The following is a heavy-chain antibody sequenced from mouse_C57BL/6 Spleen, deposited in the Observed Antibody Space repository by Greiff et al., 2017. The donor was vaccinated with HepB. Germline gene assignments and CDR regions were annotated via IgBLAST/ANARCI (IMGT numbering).Heavy chain of an antibody. Sequence: QVQLQQPGAELVKPGASVKLSCKASGYTFTSYWMHWVKQRPGQGLEWIGMIHPNSGSTNYNEKFKSKATLTVDKSSSTAYMQLSSLTSEDSAVYQCEREHHGSSSHLYLDVWGRGTTVTVFS. J-gene: IGHJ1*03. D-gene: IGHD1-1*01. CDR2: IHPNSGST. V-gene: IGHV1-64*01. CDR1: GYTFTSYW. CDR3: EREHHGSSSHLYLDV.